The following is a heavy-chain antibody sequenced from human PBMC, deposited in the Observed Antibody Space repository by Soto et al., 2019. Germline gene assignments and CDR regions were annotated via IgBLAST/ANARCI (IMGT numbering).Heavy chain of an antibody. CDR3: ARDTRDYDFWSGYKSNYYYYMDV. CDR1: GDRVSSNSAA. J-gene: IGHJ6*03. CDR2: TYYRSKWYN. Sequence: SQTLSLTCAISGDRVSSNSAAWNWIRQSPSRGLEWLGRTYYRSKWYNDYAVSVKSRITINPDTSKNQFSLQLNSVTPEDTAVYYCARDTRDYDFWSGYKSNYYYYMDVWGKGTTVTVSS. V-gene: IGHV6-1*01. D-gene: IGHD3-3*01.